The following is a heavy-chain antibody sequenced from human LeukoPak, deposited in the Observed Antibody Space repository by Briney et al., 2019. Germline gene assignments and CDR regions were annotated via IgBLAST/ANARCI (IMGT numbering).Heavy chain of an antibody. CDR3: ARHTCSSTSCYDWTYYYYMDV. Sequence: PSETLSLTCTVSGDSISSSSYHWGWIRQPPGKGLEWIGSIYYSGSTFYNPSLKSRVTISIDTSKNQFSLKLSSVTAADTAVYYCARHTCSSTSCYDWTYYYYMDVWGNGTTVTVSS. D-gene: IGHD2-2*01. V-gene: IGHV4-39*01. CDR2: IYYSGST. CDR1: GDSISSSSYH. J-gene: IGHJ6*03.